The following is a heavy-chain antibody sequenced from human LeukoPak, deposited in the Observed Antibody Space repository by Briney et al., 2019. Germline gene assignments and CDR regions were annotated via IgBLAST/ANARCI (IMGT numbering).Heavy chain of an antibody. J-gene: IGHJ3*02. D-gene: IGHD1-26*01. V-gene: IGHV1-58*01. CDR1: GFTFSRSA. CDR2: IGVGGGNT. CDR3: ARGVGGSYDAFDI. Sequence: GTSVKVSCKTSGFTFSRSAVQWVRQARGQGLEWIGWIGVGGGNTNYAQRVQDRVTITRDMSTRTAYMELSSLRSEDTAVYYCARGVGGSYDAFDIWGQGTLVTVSS.